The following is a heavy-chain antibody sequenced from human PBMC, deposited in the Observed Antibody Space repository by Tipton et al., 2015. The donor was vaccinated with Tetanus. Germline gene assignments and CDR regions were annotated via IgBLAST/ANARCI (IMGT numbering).Heavy chain of an antibody. CDR1: GGSIRSGGYY. CDR2: IYYTGNT. J-gene: IGHJ3*01. V-gene: IGHV4-31*03. Sequence: TLSLTCTVSGGSIRSGGYYWTWIRQHPERGLEWIGYIYYTGNTYYNPSLKSRVTISVDTSKNQISLNLTSVTAADTAVYFCARRSYCTSTRCFDAFDLWGPGTRVTVSS. CDR3: ARRSYCTSTRCFDAFDL. D-gene: IGHD2-8*01.